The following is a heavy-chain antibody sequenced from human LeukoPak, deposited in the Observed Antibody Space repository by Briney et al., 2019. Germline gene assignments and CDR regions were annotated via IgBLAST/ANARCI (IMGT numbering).Heavy chain of an antibody. CDR1: GFTVSNTF. J-gene: IGHJ4*02. V-gene: IGHV3-53*01. CDR3: ARGSGWLDY. D-gene: IGHD6-19*01. Sequence: GGSLRLSCAASGFTVSNTFMSWVRPAPGKELEGVSGMYSVCTTYYADSVKGRFTISRDNSKNTLYLQMNSLRAEDTAVYYCARGSGWLDYWGQGTLVTVSS. CDR2: MYSVCTT.